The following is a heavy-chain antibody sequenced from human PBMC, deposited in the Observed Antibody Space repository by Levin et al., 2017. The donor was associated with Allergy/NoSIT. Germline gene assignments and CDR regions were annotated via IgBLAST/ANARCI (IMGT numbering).Heavy chain of an antibody. CDR1: GFTFSSYA. J-gene: IGHJ4*02. V-gene: IGHV3-30-3*01. D-gene: IGHD3-10*01. CDR3: ARDQGTMVRGVIITPGNGFDY. Sequence: GGSLRLSCAASGFTFSSYAMHWVRQAPGKGLEWVAVISYDGSNKYYADSVKGRFTISRDNSKNTLYLQMNSLRAEDTAVYYCARDQGTMVRGVIITPGNGFDYWGQGTLVTVSS. CDR2: ISYDGSNK.